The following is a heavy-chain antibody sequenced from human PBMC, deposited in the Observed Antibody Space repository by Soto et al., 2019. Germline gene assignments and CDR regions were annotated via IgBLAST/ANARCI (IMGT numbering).Heavy chain of an antibody. CDR2: ISDDGSDK. V-gene: IGHV3-30*18. Sequence: GGSLRLSCAASGFTFSGYGMFWVRQAPGRGLEWVAFISDDGSDKYSDSVKGRFTISRDNSQNTLFLQMNRLRAEDTAVYYCAKGSYSGRYSDFDYWGQGTLVTVSS. D-gene: IGHD1-26*01. J-gene: IGHJ4*02. CDR1: GFTFSGYG. CDR3: AKGSYSGRYSDFDY.